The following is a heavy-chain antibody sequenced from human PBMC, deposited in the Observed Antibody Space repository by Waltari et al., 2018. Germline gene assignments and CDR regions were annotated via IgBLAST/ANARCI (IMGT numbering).Heavy chain of an antibody. CDR1: GYSISSGYY. V-gene: IGHV4-38-2*02. CDR3: AGTNTGTDFWSAYRDY. D-gene: IGHD3-3*01. J-gene: IGHJ4*02. Sequence: QVQLQESGPALVKPSETLSLTCTVSGYSISSGYYWGWVRQTPGKRLEWIGSIYHSGSTYYNPSLKSRVTISVDTTKNQFSLKLSSVTAADTAVYYCAGTNTGTDFWSAYRDYWGQGTLVTVSS. CDR2: IYHSGST.